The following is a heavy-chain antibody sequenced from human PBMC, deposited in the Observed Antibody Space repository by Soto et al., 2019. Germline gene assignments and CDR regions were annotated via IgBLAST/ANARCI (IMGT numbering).Heavy chain of an antibody. CDR1: GDSVSSNSAA. J-gene: IGHJ6*02. CDR3: ARSSSSPAYYYYGMDV. CDR2: TYYRSKWYN. D-gene: IGHD6-6*01. Sequence: SQTLSLTCAISGDSVSSNSAAWNWIRQSPSRGLEWLGRTYYRSKWYNDYAVSVKSRITINPDTSKNQFSLRLNSVTPEDTAVYYCARSSSSPAYYYYGMDVWGQGTTVTVSS. V-gene: IGHV6-1*01.